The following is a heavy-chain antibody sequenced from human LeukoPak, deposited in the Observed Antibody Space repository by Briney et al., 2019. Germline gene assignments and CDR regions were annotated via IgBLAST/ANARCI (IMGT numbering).Heavy chain of an antibody. J-gene: IGHJ4*02. CDR2: IYTSGST. CDR3: ARDFRYGSGSYYTRRYFDY. Sequence: SETLSLTCTVSGGSISSYYWSWIRQPAGKGLEWIGRIYTSGSTNYNPSLKSRVTMSEDTSKNQFSLKLSSVTAADTAVYYCARDFRYGSGSYYTRRYFDYWGQGTLATVSS. CDR1: GGSISSYY. D-gene: IGHD3-10*01. V-gene: IGHV4-4*07.